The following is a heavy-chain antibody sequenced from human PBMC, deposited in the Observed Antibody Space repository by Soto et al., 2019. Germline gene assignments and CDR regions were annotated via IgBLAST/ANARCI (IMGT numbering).Heavy chain of an antibody. V-gene: IGHV3-23*01. CDR1: GFTFSSYA. Sequence: GGSLRLSCAASGFTFSSYAMSWVRQAPGKGLEWVSAISGSGGSTYYADSVKGRFTISRDNSKNTLYLQMNSLRAEDTAVYYCAKVSISSGWYVAGYFDYWGQGTLVTVSS. J-gene: IGHJ4*02. CDR3: AKVSISSGWYVAGYFDY. D-gene: IGHD6-19*01. CDR2: ISGSGGST.